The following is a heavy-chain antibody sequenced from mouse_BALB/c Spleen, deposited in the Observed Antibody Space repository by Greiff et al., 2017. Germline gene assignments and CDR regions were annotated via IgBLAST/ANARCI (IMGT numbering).Heavy chain of an antibody. CDR1: GYTFTSYW. CDR3: ATDYGNPY. D-gene: IGHD2-1*01. CDR2: INPSTGYT. V-gene: IGHV1-7*01. J-gene: IGHJ2*01. Sequence: VQLQQSGAELAKPGASVKMSCKASGYTFTSYWMHWVKQRPGQGLEWIGYINPSTGYTEYNQKFKDKATLTADKSSSTAYMQLSSLTSEDSAVYYCATDYGNPYWGQGTTLTVSS.